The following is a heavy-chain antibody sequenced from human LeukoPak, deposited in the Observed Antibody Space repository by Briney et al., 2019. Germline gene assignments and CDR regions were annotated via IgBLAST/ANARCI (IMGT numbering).Heavy chain of an antibody. CDR2: IIPIFGTA. D-gene: IGHD1-7*01. CDR3: ARVCGITGTNNWFDP. CDR1: GGTFSSHA. V-gene: IGHV1-69*05. J-gene: IGHJ5*02. Sequence: SVKVSCKASGGTFSSHAISWVRQAPGQGLEWMGGIIPIFGTANYAQKFQGRVTITTDESTSTAYMELSSLRSEDTAVYYCARVCGITGTNNWFDPWGQGTLVTVSS.